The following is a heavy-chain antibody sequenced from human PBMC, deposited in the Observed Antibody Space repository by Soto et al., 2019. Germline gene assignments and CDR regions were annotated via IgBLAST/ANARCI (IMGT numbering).Heavy chain of an antibody. D-gene: IGHD2-2*01. CDR2: ISGSGGST. CDR3: AKAKGLDCSSTSCQNYYFDY. Sequence: GESLKISCAASGFTFSSYAMSWVRQAPGKGLEWVSAISGSGGSTYYADSVKGRFTNSRDNSKNTLYLQMNSLRAEDTAVYYCAKAKGLDCSSTSCQNYYFDYWGQGTLVTVSS. CDR1: GFTFSSYA. J-gene: IGHJ4*02. V-gene: IGHV3-23*01.